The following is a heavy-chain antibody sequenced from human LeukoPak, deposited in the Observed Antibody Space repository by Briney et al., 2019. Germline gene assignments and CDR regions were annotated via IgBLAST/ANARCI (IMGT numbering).Heavy chain of an antibody. CDR3: ARPAYYGDYGRAFDI. Sequence: SETLSLTCTVSGGSISNYYWSWIRQPPGKGLEWIGYIYYSGSTNYNPSLKSRVTISGDTSKNQFSLKLSSVTAADTAVYYCARPAYYGDYGRAFDIWGQGTMVTVSS. D-gene: IGHD4-17*01. CDR2: IYYSGST. V-gene: IGHV4-59*01. CDR1: GGSISNYY. J-gene: IGHJ3*02.